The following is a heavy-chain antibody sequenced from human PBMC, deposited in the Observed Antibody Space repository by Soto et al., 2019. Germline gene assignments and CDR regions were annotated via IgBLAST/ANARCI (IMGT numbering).Heavy chain of an antibody. J-gene: IGHJ6*02. Sequence: QVQLVESGGGVVQPGRSLRLSCAATGFTFSSYGMHWVRQAPGKGLEWVAVIWYDGSNKYYADSVKGRFTISSDNSKNTLYLQMNSLRAEDTAVYYCARETAGSMDVWGQGTTVTVSS. CDR3: ARETAGSMDV. V-gene: IGHV3-33*01. CDR1: GFTFSSYG. CDR2: IWYDGSNK.